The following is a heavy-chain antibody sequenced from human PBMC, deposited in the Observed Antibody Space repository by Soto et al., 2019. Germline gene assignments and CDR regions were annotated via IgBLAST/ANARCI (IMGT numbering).Heavy chain of an antibody. CDR2: TYYRSKWYY. CDR1: GDSVSSDSAA. Sequence: SQTLSLTCAISGDSVSSDSAAWNWIRQSPSGGLEWLGRTYYRSKWYYSYAVSLKSRMTINPDTSKNQFSLQLNSVTPDDTAVYYCARGSTVTTGFDYWGQGTLVTVSS. D-gene: IGHD4-17*01. V-gene: IGHV6-1*01. CDR3: ARGSTVTTGFDY. J-gene: IGHJ4*02.